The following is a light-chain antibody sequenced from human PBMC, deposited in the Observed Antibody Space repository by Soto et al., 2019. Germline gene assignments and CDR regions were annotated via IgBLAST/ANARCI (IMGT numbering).Light chain of an antibody. CDR2: DVS. CDR1: SSDIGGYNY. Sequence: QPASVSGSPGQSITISCTGTSSDIGGYNYVSWYQQLPGKVPKLIIYDVSNRPSGVSDRFSGSKSGNAASLTISGLQAEDEADYYCSSYTSTSTLYVFGTGTKLTV. CDR3: SSYTSTSTLYV. J-gene: IGLJ1*01. V-gene: IGLV2-14*03.